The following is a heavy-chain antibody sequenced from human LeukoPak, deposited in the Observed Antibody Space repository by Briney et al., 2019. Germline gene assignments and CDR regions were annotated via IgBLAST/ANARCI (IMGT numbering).Heavy chain of an antibody. CDR1: GFTFSSYA. CDR2: ISYDGSNK. Sequence: GSLRLSCAASGFTFSSYAMHWVRQAPGKGLEWVAVISYDGSNKYYADSVKGRFTISRDNSKNTLYLQMNSLRAEDTAVYYCARAGGSSSWYDVYYYYYMDVWGKGTTVTVSS. D-gene: IGHD6-13*01. J-gene: IGHJ6*03. CDR3: ARAGGSSSWYDVYYYYYMDV. V-gene: IGHV3-30*01.